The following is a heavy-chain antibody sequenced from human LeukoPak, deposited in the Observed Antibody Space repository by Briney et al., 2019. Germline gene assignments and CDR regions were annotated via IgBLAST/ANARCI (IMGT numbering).Heavy chain of an antibody. CDR2: IDGSGNSI. CDR3: ARECLTCGGDSYDY. V-gene: IGHV3-48*03. J-gene: IGHJ4*02. CDR1: GFTFNIYE. D-gene: IGHD2-21*01. Sequence: GGPLRLSCAASGFTFNIYEFNWVRQAPGKGLEWLSYIDGSGNSIYYADSVKGRFTISRDNAKSSLYLQMNSLRAEDTAVYYCARECLTCGGDSYDYWGQGALVTVSS.